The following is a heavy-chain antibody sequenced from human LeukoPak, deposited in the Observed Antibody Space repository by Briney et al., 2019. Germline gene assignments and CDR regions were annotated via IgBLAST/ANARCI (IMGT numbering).Heavy chain of an antibody. CDR3: ARAYYDSSGYYSVLFDY. D-gene: IGHD3-22*01. Sequence: SQTLSLTCTVSGGSISNGGYYWSWIRQHPGKGLEWIGYIYYSGSTYYNPSLKSRVTISVDTSKNQFSLKLSSVTAADTAVYYCARAYYDSSGYYSVLFDYWGQGTLVTVSS. J-gene: IGHJ4*02. CDR1: GGSISNGGYY. V-gene: IGHV4-31*03. CDR2: IYYSGST.